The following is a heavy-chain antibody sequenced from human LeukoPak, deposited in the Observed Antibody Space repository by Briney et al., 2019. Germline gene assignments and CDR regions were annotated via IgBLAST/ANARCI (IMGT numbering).Heavy chain of an antibody. CDR2: IDDDGAGT. Sequence: PGGSPRLSCAASGFPFSGYWMHWVRQAPGKGLVWVSRIDDDGAGTSYADSVKGRFTISRDNAKNTLYLQMNSLRVEDTAVYYCARSASGYDSWGQGTLVTVSS. D-gene: IGHD5-12*01. J-gene: IGHJ5*02. V-gene: IGHV3-74*01. CDR1: GFPFSGYW. CDR3: ARSASGYDS.